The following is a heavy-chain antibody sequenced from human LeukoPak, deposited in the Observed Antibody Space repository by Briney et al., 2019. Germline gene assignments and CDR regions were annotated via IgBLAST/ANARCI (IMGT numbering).Heavy chain of an antibody. V-gene: IGHV3-74*01. CDR3: ATGSWIQLWLPRSDAFDI. J-gene: IGHJ3*02. D-gene: IGHD5-18*01. CDR1: GFTFSNYW. Sequence: GGSLRLSCAASGFTFSNYWMHWVRQAPGKGLVWVSCINSDGSTTSYADSVKGRFTISRGNSKNSLYLQMNSLRTEDTALYYCATGSWIQLWLPRSDAFDIWGQGTMVTVSS. CDR2: INSDGSTT.